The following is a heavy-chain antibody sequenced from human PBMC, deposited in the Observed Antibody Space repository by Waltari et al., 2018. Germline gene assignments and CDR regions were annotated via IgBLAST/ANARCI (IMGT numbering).Heavy chain of an antibody. V-gene: IGHV4-61*01. Sequence: QLQLQESGPGLVKPSETLSLTCTVSGGSISSSSYYWSWIRQPPGQGLEWIGYIYYSGSTNYNPSLKSRVTISVDTSKNQFSLKLSSVTAADTAVYYCARDVKGSSFGYYYYYMDVWGKGTTVTVSS. CDR1: GGSISSSSYY. J-gene: IGHJ6*03. D-gene: IGHD6-6*01. CDR3: ARDVKGSSFGYYYYYMDV. CDR2: IYYSGST.